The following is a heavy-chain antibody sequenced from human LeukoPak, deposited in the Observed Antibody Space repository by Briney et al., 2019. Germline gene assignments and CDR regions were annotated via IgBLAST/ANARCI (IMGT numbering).Heavy chain of an antibody. CDR3: ARSSGPGRPRVDY. Sequence: RASVKVSCKASGYTFTGYYMHWVRQAPGQGLEWMGRINPNSGGTNYAQKFQGRVTMTRDTSISTAYMELSRLRSDDTAVYYCARSSGPGRPRVDYWGQGTLVTVSS. V-gene: IGHV1-2*06. CDR1: GYTFTGYY. J-gene: IGHJ4*02. D-gene: IGHD3-10*01. CDR2: INPNSGGT.